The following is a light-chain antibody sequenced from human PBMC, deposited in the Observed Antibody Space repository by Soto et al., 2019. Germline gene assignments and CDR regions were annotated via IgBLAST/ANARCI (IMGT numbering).Light chain of an antibody. CDR3: SSYAGSNNLGV. V-gene: IGLV2-8*01. Sequence: QSVLTQPPSASGSPGQSVTISCTGTSSDVGGYKYVSWYQQHPGKAPKLMIFEVSKRPSGVPGRFSGSKSGNTASLTVSGLQAEDEADYYCSSYAGSNNLGVFGGGTKLTVL. CDR1: SSDVGGYKY. CDR2: EVS. J-gene: IGLJ2*01.